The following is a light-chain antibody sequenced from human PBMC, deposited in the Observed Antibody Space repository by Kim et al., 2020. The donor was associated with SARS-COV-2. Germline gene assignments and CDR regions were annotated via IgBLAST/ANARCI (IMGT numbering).Light chain of an antibody. Sequence: SYELTLPPSVSVAPGKTATITCGGDNIESKSVHWYQQRPGQAPVLVVYHDSDRPSGIPERFSGSNSGNTATLTINRVEAGDEADYYCQVWDASSEHVVFGGGTKLTVL. V-gene: IGLV3-21*03. CDR2: HDS. CDR3: QVWDASSEHVV. J-gene: IGLJ2*01. CDR1: NIESKS.